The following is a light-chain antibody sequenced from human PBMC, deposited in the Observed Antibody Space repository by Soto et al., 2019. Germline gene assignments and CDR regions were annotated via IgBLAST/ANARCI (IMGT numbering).Light chain of an antibody. V-gene: IGKV3-15*01. CDR3: QHYDNWPFT. CDR2: DTS. Sequence: EIVMTQSPATLSVSPGERATLSCRASQSIRTNLAWYRRKPGQAPSLLIYDTSTRATGIPARFSGSGSGTELTLTISSLHSEDFGIYYCQHYDNWPFTFGQGTKVDIK. CDR1: QSIRTN. J-gene: IGKJ2*01.